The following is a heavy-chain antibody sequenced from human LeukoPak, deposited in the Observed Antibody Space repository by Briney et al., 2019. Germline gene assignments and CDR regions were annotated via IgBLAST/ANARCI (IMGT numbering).Heavy chain of an antibody. Sequence: SQTLSLTCAISGDIVSSNSAAWNWIRQSPSRGLEWLGRTYYRSKWYNDYAVSVKSRITINPDASKNQFSLQLNSVTPEDTAVYYCARDQPVAGTEGLDYWGQGTLVTVSS. CDR2: TYYRSKWYN. V-gene: IGHV6-1*01. J-gene: IGHJ4*02. CDR1: GDIVSSNSAA. CDR3: ARDQPVAGTEGLDY. D-gene: IGHD6-19*01.